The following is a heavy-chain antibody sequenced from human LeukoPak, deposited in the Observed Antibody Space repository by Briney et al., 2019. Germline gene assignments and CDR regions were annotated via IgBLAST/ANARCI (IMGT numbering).Heavy chain of an antibody. J-gene: IGHJ4*02. CDR1: GFTFDEHR. CDR2: ISWDGSSI. Sequence: PGGSQRLSCAASGFTFDEHRMHWVRQAPGEGLDWVSLISWDGSSIHYADSVKDRFTISRDNSKKFLYLQMHSLRVEDTALYYCARGYSSSLDAIDFWGQGTLVTVSS. V-gene: IGHV3-43*01. CDR3: ARGYSSSLDAIDF. D-gene: IGHD6-13*01.